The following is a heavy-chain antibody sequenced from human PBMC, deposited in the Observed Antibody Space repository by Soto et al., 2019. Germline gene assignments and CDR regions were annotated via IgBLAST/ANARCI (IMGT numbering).Heavy chain of an antibody. Sequence: SETLSLTCTVSGGSISSGGFHWSWVRQHPGKGLEWIGHIHYTGSTYYNPSLKSRVTISVDTSKNQLSLKLSSVTAADTAVYYCARDGYCGGDCYSAAFDIWGQGTMVTVSS. CDR3: ARDGYCGGDCYSAAFDI. J-gene: IGHJ3*02. CDR1: GGSISSGGFH. V-gene: IGHV4-31*03. CDR2: IHYTGST. D-gene: IGHD2-21*02.